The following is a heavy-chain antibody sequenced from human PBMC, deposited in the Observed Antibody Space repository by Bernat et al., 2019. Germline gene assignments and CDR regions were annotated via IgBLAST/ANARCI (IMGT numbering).Heavy chain of an antibody. CDR3: ARAKGLLWFRELLPNYFDY. CDR1: GGSFSGYY. Sequence: QVQLQQWGAGLLKPSETLSLTCAVYGGSFSGYYWSWIRQPPGKGLEWIGEINHSGSTNYNPSLKSRVTISVDTSKNQFSLKLSSVTAADTAVYYCARAKGLLWFRELLPNYFDYWGQGTLVTASS. CDR2: INHSGST. J-gene: IGHJ4*02. V-gene: IGHV4-34*01. D-gene: IGHD3-10*01.